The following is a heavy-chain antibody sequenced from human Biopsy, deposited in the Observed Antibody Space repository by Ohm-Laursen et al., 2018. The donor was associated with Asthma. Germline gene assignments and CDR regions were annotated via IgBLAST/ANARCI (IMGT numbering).Heavy chain of an antibody. V-gene: IGHV3-7*01. Sequence: SLRLSCAVSGFTFGDYWMSWVRQVPGKGLEWVANIKHDGSEKNHVDSLKGRFTISRDNAKSSLHLQMSSLRAEDTAVYFCARDFTIGSGSPFHFWGPGTLVTVSS. CDR1: GFTFGDYW. D-gene: IGHD3-10*01. CDR2: IKHDGSEK. J-gene: IGHJ4*01. CDR3: ARDFTIGSGSPFHF.